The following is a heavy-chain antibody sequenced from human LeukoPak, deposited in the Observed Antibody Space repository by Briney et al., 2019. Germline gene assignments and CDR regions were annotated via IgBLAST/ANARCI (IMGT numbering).Heavy chain of an antibody. Sequence: GESLKISCKGSGYSFTSYWIGWVRQMPGKGLEWMGIIYPGDSDTRYSPSFQGQVTISADKSISTAYLQWSSLKASDTAMYYCARSSHHRGSFVGFDPWGQGTLVTVSS. D-gene: IGHD1-26*01. J-gene: IGHJ5*02. CDR3: ARSSHHRGSFVGFDP. V-gene: IGHV5-51*01. CDR2: IYPGDSDT. CDR1: GYSFTSYW.